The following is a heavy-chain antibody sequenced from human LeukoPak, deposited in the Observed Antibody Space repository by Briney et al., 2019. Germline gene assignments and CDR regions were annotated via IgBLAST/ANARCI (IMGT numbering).Heavy chain of an antibody. J-gene: IGHJ6*02. CDR2: ITPSGGSA. V-gene: IGHV1-46*01. Sequence: ASVKVSCKASGYTFTNYYLHWVRQAPGQELEWMGIITPSGGSATYAQKFQGRVTMTRDTSTSTVYMELSSLRSEDTAVYYCAREGGRVSGSGSYLLSYGIDVWGQGTTATVSS. CDR1: GYTFTNYY. CDR3: AREGGRVSGSGSYLLSYGIDV. D-gene: IGHD3-10*01.